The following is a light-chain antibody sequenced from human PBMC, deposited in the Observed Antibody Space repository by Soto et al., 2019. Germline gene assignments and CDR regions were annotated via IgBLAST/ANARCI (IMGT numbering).Light chain of an antibody. CDR3: QQYGSSPPKIT. Sequence: EIVLTQSPGTLSLSPGERATLSCRASQSVSSSYLSWYQQKPGQAPRLLIYGASSRATGIPDRFSGSGSGTDFTLTISRLEPEDFALYYCQQYGSSPPKITFGGGTKVEIK. CDR2: GAS. V-gene: IGKV3-20*01. CDR1: QSVSSSY. J-gene: IGKJ4*01.